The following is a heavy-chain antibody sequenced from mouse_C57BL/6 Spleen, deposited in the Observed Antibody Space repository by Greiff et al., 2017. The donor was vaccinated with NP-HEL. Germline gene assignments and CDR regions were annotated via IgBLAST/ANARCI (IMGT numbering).Heavy chain of an antibody. CDR3: ARYKGSSSYYYAMDY. CDR1: GFTFTDYY. D-gene: IGHD1-1*01. Sequence: EVKLVESGGGLVQPGGSLSLSCAASGFTFTDYYMSWVRQPPGKALEWLGFIRNKANGYTTEYSASVKGRFTISRDNSQSILYLQMNALRAEDSATYYCARYKGSSSYYYAMDYWGQGTSVTVSS. CDR2: IRNKANGYTT. V-gene: IGHV7-3*01. J-gene: IGHJ4*01.